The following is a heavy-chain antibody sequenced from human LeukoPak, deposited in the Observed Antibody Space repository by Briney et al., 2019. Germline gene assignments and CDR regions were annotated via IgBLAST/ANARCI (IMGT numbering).Heavy chain of an antibody. CDR1: GYTFTSYD. V-gene: IGHV1-8*01. J-gene: IGHJ4*02. Sequence: ASVKVSCKASGYTFTSYDISWVRQATGQGLEWMGWMNPNSGNTGYAQKFQGRVTMTRNTSISTAYMELSSLRSEDTAVYYCARGLNQRQLEIDYWGQGTLVAVSS. CDR2: MNPNSGNT. D-gene: IGHD1-1*01. CDR3: ARGLNQRQLEIDY.